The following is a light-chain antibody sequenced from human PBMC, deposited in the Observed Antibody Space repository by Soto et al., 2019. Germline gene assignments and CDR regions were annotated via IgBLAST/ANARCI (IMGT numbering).Light chain of an antibody. CDR2: EVS. J-gene: IGLJ1*01. CDR3: SSYVGTNTYV. CDR1: SSDVGGYNY. Sequence: QSVLTQPPSASGSPGQSVTISCTGTSSDVGGYNYVSWYQQHPGKAPKLLIYEVSRRPSGVPDRFSGSKSGNTASLTVSGLHAEDEADYYCSSYVGTNTYVYGTGTKVTVL. V-gene: IGLV2-8*01.